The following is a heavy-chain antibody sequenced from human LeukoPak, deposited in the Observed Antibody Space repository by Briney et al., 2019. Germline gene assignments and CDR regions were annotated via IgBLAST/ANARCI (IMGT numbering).Heavy chain of an antibody. V-gene: IGHV4-59*08. D-gene: IGHD6-19*01. J-gene: IGHJ4*02. CDR1: GGSISSYY. CDR2: IYYSGST. Sequence: SETLSLTCTVSGGSISSYYWSWIRQPPGKGLEWIGYIYYSGSTYYNPSLKSRVTISVDTSKNQFSLKLSSVTAADTAVYYCARLALYSSGVDYWGQGTLVTVSS. CDR3: ARLALYSSGVDY.